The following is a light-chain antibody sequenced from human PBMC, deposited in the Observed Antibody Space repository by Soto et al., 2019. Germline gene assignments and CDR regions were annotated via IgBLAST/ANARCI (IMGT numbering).Light chain of an antibody. Sequence: EIVLTQSPGTLSLSPGERASLSCRASQSLNRNYVAWYQQKVGQARRLLIYATSGKATGIPDRFRGSGSGTEFNLTIARLEPEDFAVYYCQRYGLSPPFSFGRGTKVEI. CDR2: ATS. CDR1: QSLNRNY. J-gene: IGKJ3*01. V-gene: IGKV3-20*01. CDR3: QRYGLSPPFS.